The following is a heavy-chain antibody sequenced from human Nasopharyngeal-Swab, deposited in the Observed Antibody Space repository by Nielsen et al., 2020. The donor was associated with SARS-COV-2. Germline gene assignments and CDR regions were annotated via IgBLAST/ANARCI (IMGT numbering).Heavy chain of an antibody. CDR3: AGGDIVVVPAKGNWFDP. V-gene: IGHV1-3*01. Sequence: ASVKASCKASGYTFTSYAMHWVRQAPGQRLEWMGWINAGNGNTKYSQKFQGRVTITRDTSASTAYMELSSLRSEETAVYYCAGGDIVVVPAKGNWFDPWGQGTLVTVSS. D-gene: IGHD2-2*01. CDR2: INAGNGNT. CDR1: GYTFTSYA. J-gene: IGHJ5*02.